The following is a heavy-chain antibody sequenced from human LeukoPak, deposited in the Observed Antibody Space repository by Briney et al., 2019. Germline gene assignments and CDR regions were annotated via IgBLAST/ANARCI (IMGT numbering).Heavy chain of an antibody. D-gene: IGHD1-26*01. CDR1: GFTFSSYW. CDR2: INQDGSEK. Sequence: GGSLRLSCAASGFTFSSYWMSWVRQAPGKGLEWVANINQDGSEKYYVDSVKGRFTISRDNAKNSLYLQMNSLRAEDTAVYYCAKDYFPQVGAKAFDIWGQGTMVTVSS. J-gene: IGHJ3*02. V-gene: IGHV3-7*01. CDR3: AKDYFPQVGAKAFDI.